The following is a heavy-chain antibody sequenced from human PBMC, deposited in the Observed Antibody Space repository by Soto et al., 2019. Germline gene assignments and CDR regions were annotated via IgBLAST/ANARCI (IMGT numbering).Heavy chain of an antibody. CDR2: ISGTGFST. V-gene: IGHV3-23*01. D-gene: IGHD2-21*02. CDR3: AKVRFVVSADRCRYFQQ. J-gene: IGHJ1*01. CDR1: GFTFSSYA. Sequence: GSLRLSCAASGFTFSSYAMNWVRQAPGKGLEWVSAISGTGFSTYYTDSVKGRFTISRDNSKNTLYLQMNSLRAEDTAVYYCAKVRFVVSADRCRYFQQCGQRISVPVSS.